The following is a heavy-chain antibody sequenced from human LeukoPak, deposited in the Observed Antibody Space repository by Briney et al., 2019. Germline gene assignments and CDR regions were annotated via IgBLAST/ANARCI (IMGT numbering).Heavy chain of an antibody. CDR1: GFIFSDYW. V-gene: IGHV3-7*01. Sequence: PGGSLRLSCAAAGFIFSDYWMTWVRQAPGKGLEWVAYIKQDGSEKYYVDSVKGRFTISRDNDKSSLYLQMNSLRAEDTAVYYCARAYMDVWGKGTTVTVSS. CDR2: IKQDGSEK. CDR3: ARAYMDV. J-gene: IGHJ6*03.